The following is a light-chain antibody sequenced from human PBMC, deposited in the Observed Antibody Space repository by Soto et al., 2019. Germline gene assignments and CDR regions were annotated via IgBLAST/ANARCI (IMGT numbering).Light chain of an antibody. CDR1: RSDVGGYNF. CDR3: SSYTSTNTLV. Sequence: QSALTQSASVSGSPGQSITISCTGTRSDVGGYNFVSWYQQHPGKVPKLLIYDVTHRPSGVSNRFSASKSANTASLTISGLQAEDEADYYCSSYTSTNTLVFGGGTKLTVL. V-gene: IGLV2-14*01. J-gene: IGLJ2*01. CDR2: DVT.